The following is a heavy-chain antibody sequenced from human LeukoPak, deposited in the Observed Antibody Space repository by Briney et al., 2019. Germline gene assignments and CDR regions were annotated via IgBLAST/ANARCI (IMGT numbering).Heavy chain of an antibody. CDR1: GYTFSTYP. D-gene: IGHD3-3*01. Sequence: ASVKVSCKASGYTFSTYPMNWVRQAPGQGLEWMGGIIPIFGTANYAQKFQGRVTITADESTSTAYMELSSLRSEDTAVYYCAREEPYYDFWSPNNWFDPWGQGTLVTVSS. CDR3: AREEPYYDFWSPNNWFDP. V-gene: IGHV1-69*13. CDR2: IIPIFGTA. J-gene: IGHJ5*02.